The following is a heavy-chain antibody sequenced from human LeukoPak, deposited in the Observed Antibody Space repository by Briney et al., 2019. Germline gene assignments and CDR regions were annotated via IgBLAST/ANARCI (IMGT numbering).Heavy chain of an antibody. J-gene: IGHJ4*02. CDR3: ARGYYDSRARY. Sequence: ETLSLTCTVSGGSISSYYWSWVRQAPGKGLEWVSVIYSGGSTYYADSVKGRFTISRDNSKNTLYLQMNSLRAEDTAVYYCARGYYDSRARYWGQGTLVTVSS. CDR2: IYSGGST. CDR1: GGSISSYY. D-gene: IGHD3-22*01. V-gene: IGHV3-66*01.